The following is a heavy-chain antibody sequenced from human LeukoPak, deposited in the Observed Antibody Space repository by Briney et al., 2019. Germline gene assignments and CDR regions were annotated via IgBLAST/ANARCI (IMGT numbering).Heavy chain of an antibody. CDR3: ARIGYSSSSFDY. CDR2: IKQDGSEK. D-gene: IGHD6-6*01. CDR1: GFAFSSYW. J-gene: IGHJ4*02. Sequence: PGGSLRLSCAASGFAFSSYWMSWVRQAPGKGLEWVANIKQDGSEKYHVDSVKGRFTISRDNAENSVYLQMNSLRAEDTALYYCARIGYSSSSFDYWGQGTLVTVSS. V-gene: IGHV3-7*01.